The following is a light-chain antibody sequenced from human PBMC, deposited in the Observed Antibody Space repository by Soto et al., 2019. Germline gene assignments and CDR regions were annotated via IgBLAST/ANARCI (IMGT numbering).Light chain of an antibody. V-gene: IGLV2-14*03. CDR1: SSDIGSYNY. J-gene: IGLJ3*02. Sequence: QSALTQPASVSGSPGQSITISCTGTSSDIGSYNYVSWYQQHPGKAPKLMIYEVSNRPSGVSNRFSGSKSGNTASLTISGLQAEDEADYYCSSYIAGSTPWVFGGGTKLTVL. CDR2: EVS. CDR3: SSYIAGSTPWV.